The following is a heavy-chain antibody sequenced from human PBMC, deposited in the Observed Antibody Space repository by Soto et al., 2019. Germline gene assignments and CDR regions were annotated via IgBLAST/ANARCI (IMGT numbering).Heavy chain of an antibody. V-gene: IGHV3-21*01. D-gene: IGHD3-9*01. CDR2: ISSSSSYI. J-gene: IGHJ5*02. CDR1: GFTFSSYS. Sequence: PGGSLRLSCAASGFTFSSYSMNWVRQAPGKGLEWVSSISSSSSYIYYADSVKGRFTISRDNAKNSLYLQMNSLRAEDTAVYYCARDVQGGHFDWLQRQTSPWGQGTLVTVSS. CDR3: ARDVQGGHFDWLQRQTSP.